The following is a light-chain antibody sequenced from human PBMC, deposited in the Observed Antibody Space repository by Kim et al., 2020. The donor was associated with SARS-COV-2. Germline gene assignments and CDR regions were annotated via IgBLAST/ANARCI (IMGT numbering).Light chain of an antibody. Sequence: QTATLTSTGNNNNVGNQGAAWLQQHQGHPPKLLSSRSDNRPSGISDRLSASRSGNTASLTITGLQPEDEADYYCTSWDSSLGAWVFGGGTQLTVL. J-gene: IGLJ3*02. CDR1: NNNVGNQG. CDR2: RSD. CDR3: TSWDSSLGAWV. V-gene: IGLV10-54*01.